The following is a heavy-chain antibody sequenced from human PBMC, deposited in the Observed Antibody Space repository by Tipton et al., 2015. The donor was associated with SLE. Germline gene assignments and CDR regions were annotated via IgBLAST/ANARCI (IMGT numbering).Heavy chain of an antibody. D-gene: IGHD2-15*01. CDR3: ATLWGYCSVGRCYSAF. J-gene: IGHJ4*02. CDR1: GFIVRSHY. CDR2: IYSGETT. Sequence: SLRLSCAASGFIVRSHYMSWVRQAPGKGLEWVSVIYSGETTYYADSVKGRFAISRDNSKNTLYLQMNSLRPEDTAVHYCATLWGYCSVGRCYSAFWGQGTLVTVSS. V-gene: IGHV3-53*05.